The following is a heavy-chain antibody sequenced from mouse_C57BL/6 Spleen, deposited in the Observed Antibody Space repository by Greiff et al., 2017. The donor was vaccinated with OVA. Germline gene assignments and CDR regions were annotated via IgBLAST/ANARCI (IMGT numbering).Heavy chain of an antibody. CDR3: ASHYGSSYEDYAMDY. J-gene: IGHJ4*01. CDR2: INPNNGGT. Sequence: EVQLQQSGPELVKPGASVKMSCKASGYTFTDYNMHWVKQSHGKSLEWIGYINPNNGGTSYNQKFKGKATLTVNKSSSTAYMERRSLTSEDSAVYYCASHYGSSYEDYAMDYWGQGTSVTVSS. CDR1: GYTFTDYN. V-gene: IGHV1-22*01. D-gene: IGHD1-1*01.